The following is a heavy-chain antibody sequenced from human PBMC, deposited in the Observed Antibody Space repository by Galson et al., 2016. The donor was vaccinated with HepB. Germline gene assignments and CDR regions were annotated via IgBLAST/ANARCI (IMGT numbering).Heavy chain of an antibody. J-gene: IGHJ4*02. CDR2: IYPDDSDT. CDR3: ARGSSSGWYNYFGC. CDR1: GYKFTNYW. Sequence: QSGAEVKKAGESLKISCKASGYKFTNYWIGWVRQMPGKGLEWMGFIYPDDSDTRYRPSFQGQVTISADKSISTAYLPWTILKASDTAVFYCARGSSSGWYNYFGCWGQGTLVTVS. V-gene: IGHV5-51*01. D-gene: IGHD6-19*01.